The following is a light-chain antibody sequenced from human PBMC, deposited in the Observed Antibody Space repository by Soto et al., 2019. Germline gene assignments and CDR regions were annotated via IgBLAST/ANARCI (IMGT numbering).Light chain of an antibody. J-gene: IGLJ3*02. CDR1: SSNIGSNT. CDR3: QSYDTTLSGLV. V-gene: IGLV1-40*01. Sequence: QSVLTQPPSASGTPGQRVTISCSGSSSNIGSNTVNWYQQLPGTAPKLLIYDNSHRPSGVPDRFSGSKSDTSASLAITGLQAEDEADYYCQSYDTTLSGLVFGGGTKVTVL. CDR2: DNS.